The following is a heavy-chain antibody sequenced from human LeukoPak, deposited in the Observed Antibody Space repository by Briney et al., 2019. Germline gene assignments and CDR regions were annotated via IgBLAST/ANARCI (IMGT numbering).Heavy chain of an antibody. Sequence: SETLSLTCTVSGGSISSSSYYWGWIRQPPGKGLEWIGSIYHSGSTYYNPSLKSRVTISVDTSKNQFSLKLSSVTAADTAVYYCARGAYGSGSSSWFDPWGQGTLVTVSS. V-gene: IGHV4-39*07. CDR3: ARGAYGSGSSSWFDP. CDR1: GGSISSSSYY. CDR2: IYHSGST. J-gene: IGHJ5*02. D-gene: IGHD3-10*01.